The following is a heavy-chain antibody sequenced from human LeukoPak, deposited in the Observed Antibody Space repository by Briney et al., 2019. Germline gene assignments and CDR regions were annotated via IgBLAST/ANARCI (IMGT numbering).Heavy chain of an antibody. V-gene: IGHV4-39*07. D-gene: IGHD3-16*02. CDR3: ARGRPMITFGGVIVTHFDY. CDR1: GGPISSSSYY. J-gene: IGHJ4*02. CDR2: IYYSGST. Sequence: SETLSLTCTVSGGPISSSSYYWGWIRQPPGKGLEWIGSIYYSGSTYYNPSLKSRVTISVDTSKNQFSLKLSSVTAADTAVYYCARGRPMITFGGVIVTHFDYWGQGTLVTVSS.